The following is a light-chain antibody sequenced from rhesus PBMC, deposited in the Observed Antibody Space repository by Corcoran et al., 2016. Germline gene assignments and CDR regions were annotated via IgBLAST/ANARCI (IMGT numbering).Light chain of an antibody. CDR1: QSISSW. CDR3: QQYSSSPRT. V-gene: IGKV1-22*01. J-gene: IGKJ1*01. CDR2: KAS. Sequence: DIQMTQSPSSLSASVGDTVTITCRASQSISSWLAWYQQKPGKAPKLLIYKASSLQSGVPSRFSGSGAGTDFTLTISSLQSEDVATYYCQQYSSSPRTFGQGTKVEIK.